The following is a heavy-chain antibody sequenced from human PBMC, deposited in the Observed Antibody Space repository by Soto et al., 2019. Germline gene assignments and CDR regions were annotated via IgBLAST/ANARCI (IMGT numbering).Heavy chain of an antibody. CDR3: AKGLVSPGGGAFDI. D-gene: IGHD3-10*01. Sequence: GGSLRLSCAASGFTFSSYGMHWVRQAPGKGLEWVAVISYDGSNKYYADSVKGRFTISRDNSKNTLYLQMNSLRAEDTAVYYCAKGLVSPGGGAFDIWGQGTMVTVSS. CDR2: ISYDGSNK. J-gene: IGHJ3*02. CDR1: GFTFSSYG. V-gene: IGHV3-30*18.